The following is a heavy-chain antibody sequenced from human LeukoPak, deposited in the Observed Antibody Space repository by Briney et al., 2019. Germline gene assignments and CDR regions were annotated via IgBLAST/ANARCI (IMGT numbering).Heavy chain of an antibody. V-gene: IGHV3-11*01. CDR2: ISSSGSTI. D-gene: IGHD3-3*01. CDR3: ASDYDFWSGYSSYGMDV. Sequence: GGSLRLSCAASGFTFSDYNMSWIRQALGKGLEWVSYISSSGSTIYYADSVKGRFTISRDNAKNSLYLQMNSLRAEDTAVYYCASDYDFWSGYSSYGMDVWGQGTTVTVSS. CDR1: GFTFSDYN. J-gene: IGHJ6*02.